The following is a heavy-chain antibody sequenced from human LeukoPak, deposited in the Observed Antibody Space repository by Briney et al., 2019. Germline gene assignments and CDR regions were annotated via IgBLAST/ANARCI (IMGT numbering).Heavy chain of an antibody. CDR1: GGSITGGMYY. J-gene: IGHJ4*02. CDR2: IYTSGRT. Sequence: SETLSVTCTVSGGSITGGMYYWSSTRQPAGKGMEWIGRIYTSGRTNYTPSLQSRVTISVATSKTQFSLKLSSVTAADTAVYYCARGVGLTQGGTFDYWGQGTLVTVSS. CDR3: ARGVGLTQGGTFDY. V-gene: IGHV4-61*02. D-gene: IGHD1-1*01.